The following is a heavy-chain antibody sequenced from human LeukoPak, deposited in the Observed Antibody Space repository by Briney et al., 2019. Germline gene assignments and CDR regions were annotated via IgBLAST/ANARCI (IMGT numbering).Heavy chain of an antibody. CDR2: IWYDGRKT. CDR3: ASGRGYYDSSGYHLLDY. V-gene: IGHV3-33*03. CDR1: GFKFSDYG. Sequence: GGSLRLSCAASGFKFSDYGMYWVRQAPGKGLEWVALIWYDGRKTHKGVSVKGRFTVARDNANNTLQLQMNTLRAEDAAVYYCASGRGYYDSSGYHLLDYWGQGTLVTVSS. J-gene: IGHJ4*02. D-gene: IGHD3-22*01.